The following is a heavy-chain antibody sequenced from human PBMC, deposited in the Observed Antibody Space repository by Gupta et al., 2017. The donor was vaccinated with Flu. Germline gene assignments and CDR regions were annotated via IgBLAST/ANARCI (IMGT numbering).Heavy chain of an antibody. V-gene: IGHV3-30*18. CDR2: ISYDGTNK. D-gene: IGHD2-15*01. CDR1: YA. J-gene: IGHJ4*02. Sequence: YAMHWVRQTPGKGLEWVALISYDGTNKYYTDAVKGRFTISRDDSKNTVYLQMNSLRDEDTAVYYCAKADGDGSRGNCYTNYWGQGTLVTVSS. CDR3: AKADGDGSRGNCYTNY.